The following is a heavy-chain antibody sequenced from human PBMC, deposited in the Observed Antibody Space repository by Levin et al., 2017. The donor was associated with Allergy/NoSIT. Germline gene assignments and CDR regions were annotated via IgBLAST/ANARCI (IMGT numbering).Heavy chain of an antibody. V-gene: IGHV3-7*01. CDR2: MNQDGTEI. Sequence: GGSLRLSCGASGFIFSSYWMTWVRQAPGKGLEWVASMNQDGTEIYYVGSVKGRFIISRDNAKNALSLQMSSLRAEDTAVYYCARDRGPNFYDYWGQGTLVTVSS. J-gene: IGHJ4*02. CDR3: ARDRGPNFYDY. D-gene: IGHD3-3*01. CDR1: GFIFSSYW.